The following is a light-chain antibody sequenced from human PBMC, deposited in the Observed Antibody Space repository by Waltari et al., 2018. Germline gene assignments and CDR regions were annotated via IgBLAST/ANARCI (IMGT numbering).Light chain of an antibody. CDR1: QSVGTY. J-gene: IGKJ4*01. Sequence: EIVLTQSPALLSFSPGERATLSCRASQSVGTYLAWYQQRPGQSPRLLIYDASNRATGIPARFSGSGSETDFTLTISSLQPEDFAIYYCQQRRNWPLTFGGGTRVQI. V-gene: IGKV3-11*01. CDR3: QQRRNWPLT. CDR2: DAS.